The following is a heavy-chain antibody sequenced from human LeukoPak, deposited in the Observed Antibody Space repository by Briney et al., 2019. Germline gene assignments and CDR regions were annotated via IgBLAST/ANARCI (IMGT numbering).Heavy chain of an antibody. Sequence: GRSLRLSCAASGFTFDDYAMHWVRQAPGKGLEWVSGISWNSGSTVYVDSVKGRFTISRDNAKNSLYLQVYSLRPEDMALYYCVRDVSLGFCSGGSCSAHFDYWGQGTLVTVSS. D-gene: IGHD2-15*01. V-gene: IGHV3-9*03. CDR3: VRDVSLGFCSGGSCSAHFDY. J-gene: IGHJ4*02. CDR1: GFTFDDYA. CDR2: ISWNSGST.